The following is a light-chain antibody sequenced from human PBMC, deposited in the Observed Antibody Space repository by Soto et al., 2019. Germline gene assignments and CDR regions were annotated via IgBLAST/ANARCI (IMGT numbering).Light chain of an antibody. CDR1: SSDIGSYNL. Sequence: QSALTQPASVSGSLGQSITISCTGTSSDIGSYNLVSWYQQYPGKAPKVMIYEGSKRPSGVSNRFSGSKSGNTASLTISGLQAEDEADYYCCSYAGSNTFVVFGGGTKLTVL. J-gene: IGLJ2*01. CDR3: CSYAGSNTFVV. V-gene: IGLV2-23*03. CDR2: EGS.